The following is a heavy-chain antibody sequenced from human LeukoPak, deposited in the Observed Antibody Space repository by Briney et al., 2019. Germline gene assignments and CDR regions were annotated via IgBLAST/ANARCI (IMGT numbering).Heavy chain of an antibody. D-gene: IGHD3-22*01. Sequence: GGSLRLSCAASGFTFSNAWMSWLRQAPGKGLEWVGRIKSKTDGGTTDHAAPVKGRFTISRDDSKNTLYLQMNSLKTEDTAVYYCTTGEGFYYDTSVGWFDPWGQGTLVTVSS. CDR1: GFTFSNAW. J-gene: IGHJ5*02. CDR3: TTGEGFYYDTSVGWFDP. CDR2: IKSKTDGGTT. V-gene: IGHV3-15*01.